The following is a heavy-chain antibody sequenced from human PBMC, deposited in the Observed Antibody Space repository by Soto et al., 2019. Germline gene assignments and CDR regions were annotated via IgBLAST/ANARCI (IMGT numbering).Heavy chain of an antibody. J-gene: IGHJ3*02. CDR2: ISAYNGNT. D-gene: IGHD2-8*01. V-gene: IGHV1-18*01. CDR1: GYTFTSYG. CDR3: ARDRGPFVYRSDAFDI. Sequence: ASVKVSCKASGYTFTSYGISWVRQAPGQGLEWMGWISAYNGNTNYAQKLQGRVTMTTDTSTSTAYMELRSLRSDDTAVYYCARDRGPFVYRSDAFDIWGQGTMVTVSS.